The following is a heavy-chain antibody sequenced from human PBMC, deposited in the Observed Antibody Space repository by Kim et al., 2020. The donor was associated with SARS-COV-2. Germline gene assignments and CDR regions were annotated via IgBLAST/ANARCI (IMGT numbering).Heavy chain of an antibody. J-gene: IGHJ4*02. D-gene: IGHD5-12*01. CDR3: ARRGGDMATFDY. Sequence: TTHTLSLPSRCTISVDTSKIQFSLKLNSVTTADTAVYYCARRGGDMATFDYWGQGTLVTVSS. V-gene: IGHV4-59*01. CDR2: T.